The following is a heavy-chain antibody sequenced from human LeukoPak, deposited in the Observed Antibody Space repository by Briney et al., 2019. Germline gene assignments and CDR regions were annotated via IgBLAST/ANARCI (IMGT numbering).Heavy chain of an antibody. CDR3: AREPLYYYDSSGYPHRTYYFDY. D-gene: IGHD3-22*01. V-gene: IGHV1-69*05. J-gene: IGHJ4*02. CDR2: IIPIFGTA. Sequence: SVKVSCKASGGTFSSYAISWVRQAPGQGLEWMGRIIPIFGTANYAQKFQGRVTITTDESTSTAYMELSSLRSEDTAVYYCAREPLYYYDSSGYPHRTYYFDYWGQGTLVTVSS. CDR1: GGTFSSYA.